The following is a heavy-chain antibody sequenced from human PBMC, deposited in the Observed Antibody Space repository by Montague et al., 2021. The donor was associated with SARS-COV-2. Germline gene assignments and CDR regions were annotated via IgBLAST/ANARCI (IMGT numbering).Heavy chain of an antibody. V-gene: IGHV4-39*01. D-gene: IGHD3-3*01. CDR3: ARHGLAGITIFGVVTPRGGFDI. CDR1: GGSISSSSYY. CDR2: IYYSGST. J-gene: IGHJ3*02. Sequence: TLSLTCTVSGGSISSSSYYWGWIRQPPGKGLEWIGSIYYSGSTYYNPSLKSRVTISVDTSKNQFSLKLSSVTAADTAVYYCARHGLAGITIFGVVTPRGGFDIWGQGTMVTVPS.